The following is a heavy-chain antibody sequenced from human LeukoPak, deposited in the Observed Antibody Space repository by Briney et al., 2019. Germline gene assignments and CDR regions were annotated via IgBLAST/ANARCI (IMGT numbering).Heavy chain of an antibody. CDR2: VSWNSGRI. J-gene: IGHJ4*02. V-gene: IGHV3-9*01. CDR1: GFTFDDYA. CDR3: ARDSLTMIVGRQKRGLDY. D-gene: IGHD3-22*01. Sequence: GGSLRLSCAASGFTFDDYAMHWVRQAPGKGLEWVSGVSWNSGRIDYADSVKGRFTISRDNAKNSLYLQMNSLRAEDTAVYYCARDSLTMIVGRQKRGLDYWGQGTLVTVSS.